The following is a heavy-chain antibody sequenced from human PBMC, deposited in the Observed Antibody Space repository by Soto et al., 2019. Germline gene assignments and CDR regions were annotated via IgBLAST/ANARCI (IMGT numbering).Heavy chain of an antibody. Sequence: GGSLRLSCAASGFSFNNYAMGWVRQSPGKGLEWVSSVSANSGSLYYADSGKGRFTISRDNSKNTLFLEMNSLRAEDTALYYCVKDTVVVPAAGRGFDSWGQGALVTVSS. V-gene: IGHV3-23*01. J-gene: IGHJ4*02. CDR2: VSANSGSL. CDR1: GFSFNNYA. D-gene: IGHD2-2*01. CDR3: VKDTVVVPAAGRGFDS.